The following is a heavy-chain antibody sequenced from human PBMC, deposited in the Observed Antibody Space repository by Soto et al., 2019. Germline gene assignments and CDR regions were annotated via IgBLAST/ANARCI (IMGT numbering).Heavy chain of an antibody. V-gene: IGHV3-66*01. CDR2: INNAGTT. CDR1: GFDASVNF. CDR3: VRENYYYGMDV. J-gene: IGHJ6*02. Sequence: GGSLRLSCASSGFDASVNFMTWVRQAPGKGLEWVSSINNAGTTFYADSVKGRFTVSRDDSKNTLFLQMNSLRVEDTAMYYCVRENYYYGMDVWGQGTAVTVSS.